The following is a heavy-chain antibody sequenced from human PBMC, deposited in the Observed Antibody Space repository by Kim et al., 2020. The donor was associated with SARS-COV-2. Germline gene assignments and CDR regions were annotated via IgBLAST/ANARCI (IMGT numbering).Heavy chain of an antibody. CDR1: GFTFGDYA. Sequence: GGSLRLSCAASGFTFGDYAMHWVRQAPGKGLEWVSGISWNSGSIGYADSVKGRFTISRDNAKNSLYLQMNSLRAEDTALYYCAKDGSGIAAAGTYYYYGMDVWGQGTTVTVSS. V-gene: IGHV3-9*01. CDR2: ISWNSGSI. D-gene: IGHD6-13*01. CDR3: AKDGSGIAAAGTYYYYGMDV. J-gene: IGHJ6*02.